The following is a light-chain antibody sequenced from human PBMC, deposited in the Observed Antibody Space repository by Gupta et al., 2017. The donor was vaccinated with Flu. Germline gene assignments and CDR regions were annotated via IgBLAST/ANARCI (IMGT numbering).Light chain of an antibody. CDR1: RDSSGY. Sequence: SSLSASVGARVTSTCRASRDSSGYLAWYQQKSGKVPRRLIYAASSLQSGVPARFSASGSGTTFTLTITSLEPDDVATYYCKKYNSGPPAFGGGTKVDIK. CDR2: AAS. CDR3: KKYNSGPPA. J-gene: IGKJ4*01. V-gene: IGKV1-27*01.